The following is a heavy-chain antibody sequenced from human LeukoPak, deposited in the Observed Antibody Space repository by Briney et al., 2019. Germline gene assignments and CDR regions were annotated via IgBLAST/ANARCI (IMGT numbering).Heavy chain of an antibody. J-gene: IGHJ6*02. CDR3: ARTGYYASGSSYYYGMDV. Sequence: KPSETLSLTCTVSGGSINNFYWSWIRQPPGKGLEWIGYIFYSGSTNYNPSLESRVTISIDTSKNQFSLKVNSLTAADTAVYYCARTGYYASGSSYYYGMDVWGQGTTVTVSS. CDR2: IFYSGST. V-gene: IGHV4-59*08. D-gene: IGHD3-10*01. CDR1: GGSINNFY.